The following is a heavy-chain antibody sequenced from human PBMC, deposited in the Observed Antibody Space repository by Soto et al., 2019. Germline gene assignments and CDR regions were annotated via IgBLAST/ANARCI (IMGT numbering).Heavy chain of an antibody. J-gene: IGHJ4*02. CDR1: GGSFSGYY. CDR2: INYSGST. CDR3: ARVRYCTNGVCYTRDAYYFDY. D-gene: IGHD2-8*01. Sequence: SETLSLTCAVYGGSFSGYYWSWIRQPPGKGLEWIGEINYSGSTNYNPSLKSRVTIPVDTSKNQSSLKLSSVTAADTAVYYCARVRYCTNGVCYTRDAYYFDYWGQGTLVTVSS. V-gene: IGHV4-34*01.